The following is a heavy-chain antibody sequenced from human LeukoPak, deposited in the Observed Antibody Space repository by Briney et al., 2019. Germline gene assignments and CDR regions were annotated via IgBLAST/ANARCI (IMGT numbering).Heavy chain of an antibody. CDR2: IWYDGSNK. V-gene: IGHV3-33*01. Sequence: GRSLRLSCAASGFTFSSYGMHWVRQAPGKGLEGVAVIWYDGSNKYYADSVKGRFTISRDNSKNTLYLQMNSLRAEDTAVYYCAREPHYGDYDGDAFDIWGQGTMVTVSS. CDR1: GFTFSSYG. J-gene: IGHJ3*02. CDR3: AREPHYGDYDGDAFDI. D-gene: IGHD4-17*01.